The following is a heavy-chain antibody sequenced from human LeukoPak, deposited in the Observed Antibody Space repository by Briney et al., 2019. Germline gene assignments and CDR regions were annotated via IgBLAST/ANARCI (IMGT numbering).Heavy chain of an antibody. V-gene: IGHV4-59*01. J-gene: IGHJ4*02. CDR2: IYYSGST. CDR1: GGSISSYY. CDR3: AREYYGSGSCAPGY. D-gene: IGHD3-10*01. Sequence: KPSETLSLTCTVSGGSISSYYWSWIRPPPGKGLEWIGYIYYSGSTNYNPSLKSRVTISVDTSKNQFSLKLSSVTAADTAVYYCAREYYGSGSCAPGYWGQGTLVTVSS.